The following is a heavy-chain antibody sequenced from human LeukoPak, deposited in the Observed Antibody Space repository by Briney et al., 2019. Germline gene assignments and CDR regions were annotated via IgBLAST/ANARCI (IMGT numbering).Heavy chain of an antibody. D-gene: IGHD2-15*01. V-gene: IGHV1-18*01. CDR1: GGTFSSYA. CDR2: ISAYNGNT. Sequence: ASVKVSCKASGGTFSSYAISWVRQAPGQRLEWMGWISAYNGNTNYAQKLQGRVTMTTDTSTSTAYVELRSLRSDDTAVYYCARDNRWSPKDAFDIWGQGTMVTVSS. J-gene: IGHJ3*02. CDR3: ARDNRWSPKDAFDI.